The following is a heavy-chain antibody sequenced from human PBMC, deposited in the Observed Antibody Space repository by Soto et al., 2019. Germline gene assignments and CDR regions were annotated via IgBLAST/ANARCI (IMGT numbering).Heavy chain of an antibody. CDR2: INHSGST. D-gene: IGHD1-20*01. Sequence: QVQLQQWGAGLLKPSETLSLTCAVYGGSFSGYYWSWIRQPPGKGLEWIGEINHSGSTNYNPSLKSRVTISVAPSKTPFSLKLSSVTAAAPAVYYCARVGFNWNDDYYGMDVWGQGTTVTVSS. V-gene: IGHV4-34*01. CDR3: ARVGFNWNDDYYGMDV. J-gene: IGHJ6*02. CDR1: GGSFSGYY.